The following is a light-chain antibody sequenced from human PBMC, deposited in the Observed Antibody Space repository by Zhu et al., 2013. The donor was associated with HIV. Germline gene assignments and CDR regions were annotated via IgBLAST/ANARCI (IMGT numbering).Light chain of an antibody. V-gene: IGKV1-39*01. CDR2: AAS. J-gene: IGKJ1*01. Sequence: DIQMTQFPSSLSASIGDRVTITCRASQSISRYFNWYQQKAGKAPKLLIFAASTLQSGVPSRFSGSGSGTEVTLTITSLQPEDSATYYCQQSSNTPATFGQGTKVEIK. CDR3: QQSSNTPAT. CDR1: QSISRY.